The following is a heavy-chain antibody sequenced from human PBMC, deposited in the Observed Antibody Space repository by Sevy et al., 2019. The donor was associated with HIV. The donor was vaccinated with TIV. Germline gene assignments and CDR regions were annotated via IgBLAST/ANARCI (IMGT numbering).Heavy chain of an antibody. D-gene: IGHD3-3*01. V-gene: IGHV4-31*11. Sequence: SETLSLTCAVSGGSISSGGYYWSWIRQRPGKGLEWMGYIYYSGKTYYNPSLTSLKSRITISLDTSENQFSLKLSSVTAADTAVYFCARSLTRIFGIPKWFDLWGQGTLVTVSP. CDR1: GGSISSGGYY. J-gene: IGHJ5*02. CDR3: ARSLTRIFGIPKWFDL. CDR2: IYYSGKT.